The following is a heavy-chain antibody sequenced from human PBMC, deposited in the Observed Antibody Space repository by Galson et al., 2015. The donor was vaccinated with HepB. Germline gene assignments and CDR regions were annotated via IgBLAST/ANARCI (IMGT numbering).Heavy chain of an antibody. J-gene: IGHJ4*02. Sequence: SLRLSCAASGFTFSGYGMHWVRQAPGKGLEWVAVIWHDGTNKYYSDSVKGRFTISRDNSKNTLSLQMNGLRAEDTAVYYCARDRNDAYSLFDYWGQGTLVVVSS. CDR1: GFTFSGYG. V-gene: IGHV3-33*08. CDR3: ARDRNDAYSLFDY. D-gene: IGHD1-1*01. CDR2: IWHDGTNK.